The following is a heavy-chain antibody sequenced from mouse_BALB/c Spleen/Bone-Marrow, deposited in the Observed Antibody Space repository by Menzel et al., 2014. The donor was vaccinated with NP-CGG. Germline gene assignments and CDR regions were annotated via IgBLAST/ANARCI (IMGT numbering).Heavy chain of an antibody. CDR2: IYPGDGDT. V-gene: IGHV1-87*01. CDR1: GYTFTSYW. J-gene: IGHJ4*01. D-gene: IGHD1-2*01. Sequence: VKLVESGAELARPGASVKLSCKASGYTFTSYWMQWVKQRPGQGLEWIGVIYPGDGDTRYTQKFKGKATLTADKSSSTAYMQLSSLASEDSAVYYCARSRTTATAMDYWGQGTSVTVSS. CDR3: ARSRTTATAMDY.